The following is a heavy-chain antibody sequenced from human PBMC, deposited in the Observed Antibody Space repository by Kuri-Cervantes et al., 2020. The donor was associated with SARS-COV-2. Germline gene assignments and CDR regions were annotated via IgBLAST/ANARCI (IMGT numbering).Heavy chain of an antibody. Sequence: GESLKISCVASGFTLSRYTMNWVRQAPGKALEWVSSISGSGSYIYYADSVKGRFTISRDNSKNTLYLQMNSLRAEDTAVYYCASSLVDYFDYWGQGTLVTVSS. D-gene: IGHD1-26*01. V-gene: IGHV3-21*01. J-gene: IGHJ4*02. CDR1: GFTLSRYT. CDR2: ISGSGSYI. CDR3: ASSLVDYFDY.